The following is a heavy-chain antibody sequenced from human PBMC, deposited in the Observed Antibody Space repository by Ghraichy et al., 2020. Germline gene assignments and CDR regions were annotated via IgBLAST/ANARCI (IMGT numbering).Heavy chain of an antibody. CDR3: AREVAPHFYSSRGHSPHFDS. CDR1: GYTFTGYY. Sequence: ASVKVSCQASGYTFTGYYIHWVRRAPGQGLEWMGWINPNSGGSNCAQKFQDRVTVTGDTSISTTYMELSRLRSDDTAVYYCAREVAPHFYSSRGHSPHFDSWGQGTLVTVSS. J-gene: IGHJ4*02. D-gene: IGHD2-21*01. V-gene: IGHV1-2*02. CDR2: INPNSGGS.